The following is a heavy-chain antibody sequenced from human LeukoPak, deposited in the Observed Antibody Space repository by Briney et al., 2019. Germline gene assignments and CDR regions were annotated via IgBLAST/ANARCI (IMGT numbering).Heavy chain of an antibody. D-gene: IGHD4-17*01. CDR1: GYTFTSYD. CDR3: ATMAEGEDDYGDYLFDY. J-gene: IGHJ4*02. V-gene: IGHV1-69*04. Sequence: SVKVSCKASGYTFTSYDINWVRQAPGQGLEWMGRIIPILGIANYAQKLQGRVTITADKSTSTAYMELSSLRSEDTAVYYCATMAEGEDDYGDYLFDYWGQGTLVTVSS. CDR2: IIPILGIA.